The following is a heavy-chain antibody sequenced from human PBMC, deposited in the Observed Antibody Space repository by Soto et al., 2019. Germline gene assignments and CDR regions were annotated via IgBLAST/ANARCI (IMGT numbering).Heavy chain of an antibody. D-gene: IGHD6-6*01. CDR2: INAGNGNT. CDR1: GYTFTSYA. CDR3: ATSPSSSSPLRAYNWFEP. V-gene: IGHV1-3*01. Sequence: ASEKISCKAPGYTFTSYAMHWVRPPPGQTLEWMGWINAGNGNTKYSQKFHGRVTITRDTSASTAYMELSSLRSEDTAVYYCATSPSSSSPLRAYNWFEPWGQGTLVTVSS. J-gene: IGHJ5*02.